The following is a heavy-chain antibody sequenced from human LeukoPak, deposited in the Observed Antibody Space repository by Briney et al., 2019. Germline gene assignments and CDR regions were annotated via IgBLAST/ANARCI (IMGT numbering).Heavy chain of an antibody. CDR2: IWYDGSNK. J-gene: IGHJ5*02. V-gene: IGHV3-33*08. Sequence: PGRSLRLSCAASGFTFRNAWMSWVRQAPGKGLEWVAVIWYDGSNKYYADSVKGRFTISRDNSKNTLYLQMNSLRAEDTAVYYCARDRVAGWFDPWGQGTLVTVSS. CDR1: GFTFRNAW. CDR3: ARDRVAGWFDP. D-gene: IGHD6-19*01.